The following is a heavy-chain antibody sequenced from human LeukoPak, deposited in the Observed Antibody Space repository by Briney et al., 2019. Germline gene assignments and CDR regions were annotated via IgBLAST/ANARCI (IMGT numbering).Heavy chain of an antibody. V-gene: IGHV3-23*01. CDR1: GFTFSSYA. CDR3: AKDGVIGSSGYYYFDY. Sequence: GGSLRLSCAASGFTFSSYAMSWVRQAPGKGLEWVSAISGSGGSTYYADSVKGRFTISRDNSKNTLYLQMNSLRAEDTAVYYCAKDGVIGSSGYYYFDYWGQGTLVTVSS. D-gene: IGHD3-22*01. CDR2: ISGSGGST. J-gene: IGHJ4*02.